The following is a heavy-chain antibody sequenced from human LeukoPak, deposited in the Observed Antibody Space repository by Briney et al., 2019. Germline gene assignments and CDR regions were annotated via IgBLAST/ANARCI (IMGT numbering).Heavy chain of an antibody. Sequence: ASVKVSCKASGYTFTGYYMHWVRQAPGQGLEWMGWINPNSGATDYAQKFQGRVTMTRDTSISTAYMELISPTSDDTAVFYCARGLSNSGIDYWGQGTLVTVSS. CDR2: INPNSGAT. D-gene: IGHD1-26*01. CDR3: ARGLSNSGIDY. CDR1: GYTFTGYY. V-gene: IGHV1-2*02. J-gene: IGHJ4*02.